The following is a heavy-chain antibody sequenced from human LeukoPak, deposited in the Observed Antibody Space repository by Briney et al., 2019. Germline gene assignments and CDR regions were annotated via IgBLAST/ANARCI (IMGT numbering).Heavy chain of an antibody. CDR2: VYYSGST. D-gene: IGHD3-16*01. V-gene: IGHV4-59*01. J-gene: IGHJ4*02. CDR3: ARDRGTYTYGGFDY. Sequence: PSETLSLTCTVSGGSTDHYFWNWIRQTPGKGLEWIGYVYYSGSTVYNPSLQSRVSISIDTPKKQISLKLSSVTAADTAVYYCARDRGTYTYGGFDYWGQGTLVSVSS. CDR1: GGSTDHYF.